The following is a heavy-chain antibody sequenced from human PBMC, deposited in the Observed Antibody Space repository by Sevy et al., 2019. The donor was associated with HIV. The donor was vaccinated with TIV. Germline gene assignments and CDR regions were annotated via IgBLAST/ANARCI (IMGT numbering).Heavy chain of an antibody. D-gene: IGHD6-19*01. J-gene: IGHJ4*02. V-gene: IGHV3-30-3*01. CDR2: ISYDGSSH. CDR3: ARDAGYSTDWYPSDY. Sequence: GGSLRLSCAASEFMFSTNAMHWVRQAPGKGLEWVAVISYDGSSHYYADSVKGRFTISRDNSKNTLFLQMNSLRLEDTAFYYCARDAGYSTDWYPSDYWGQGTLVTVSS. CDR1: EFMFSTNA.